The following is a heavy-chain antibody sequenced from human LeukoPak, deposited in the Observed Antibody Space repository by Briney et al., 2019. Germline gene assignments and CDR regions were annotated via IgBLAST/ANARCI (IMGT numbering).Heavy chain of an antibody. D-gene: IGHD2/OR15-2a*01. J-gene: IGHJ4*02. CDR1: GGSISSYY. V-gene: IGHV4-59*08. CDR3: AGHHPRNTVDF. CDR2: ISDIGSI. Sequence: PSETLSLTCTVSGGSISSYYWSWIRRPPGKGLEWIAYISDIGSINYNPSLKSRVTISLDTSKNQSSLKLSSVTAADTAVYYCAGHHPRNTVDFWGQGTLVTVSS.